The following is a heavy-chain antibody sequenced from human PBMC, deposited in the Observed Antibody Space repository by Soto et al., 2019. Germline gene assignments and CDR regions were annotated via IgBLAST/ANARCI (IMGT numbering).Heavy chain of an antibody. D-gene: IGHD5-18*01. CDR3: AGSYTYGYKSDSDY. CDR1: GFTFSSCQ. Sequence: GGSLSLSCAASGFTFSSCQMNWVRQTPGRGLEWASSIDSGSDYKYYSESVRGRFTISRDNTRKSLYLQMDNLRADDTAVYYCAGSYTYGYKSDSDYWGEVSRVTVSS. V-gene: IGHV3-21*01. CDR2: IDSGSDYK. J-gene: IGHJ4*02.